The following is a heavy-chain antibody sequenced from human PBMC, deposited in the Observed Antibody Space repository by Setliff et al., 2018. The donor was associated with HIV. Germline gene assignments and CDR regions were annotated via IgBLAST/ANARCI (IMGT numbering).Heavy chain of an antibody. J-gene: IGHJ5*02. V-gene: IGHV4-34*01. CDR2: INHSGST. Sequence: PSETLSLTCAVYGGSFSGYYWSWIRQPSGKGLEWIGEINHSGSTNYNPSLKSRVTISVDTSKNQFSMKLRSVTAADTAVYYCARYALYNWNYAGWFDPWGQGTLVTVSS. CDR3: ARYALYNWNYAGWFDP. D-gene: IGHD1-7*01. CDR1: GGSFSGYY.